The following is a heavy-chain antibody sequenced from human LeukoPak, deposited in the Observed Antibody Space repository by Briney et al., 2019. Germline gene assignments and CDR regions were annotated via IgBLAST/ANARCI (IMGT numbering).Heavy chain of an antibody. Sequence: SETLSLTCTVSGGSISSYYWSWIRQPPGKGLEWIGYIYYSGSTNYNPSLKSRVTISVDTSKNQFSLKLSSVTAADTAVYYCARDTAAAGSHFDYWGQGTLVTVSS. CDR3: ARDTAAAGSHFDY. J-gene: IGHJ4*02. CDR1: GGSISSYY. CDR2: IYYSGST. D-gene: IGHD6-13*01. V-gene: IGHV4-59*01.